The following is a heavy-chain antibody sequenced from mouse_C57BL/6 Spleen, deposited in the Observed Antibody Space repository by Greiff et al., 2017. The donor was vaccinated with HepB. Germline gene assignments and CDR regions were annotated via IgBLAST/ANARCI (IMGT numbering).Heavy chain of an antibody. Sequence: EVKLMESGGGLVKPGGSLKLSCAASGFTFSSYTMSWVRQTPEKRLEWVATISGGGGNTYYPDSVKGRFTISRDNAKNTLYLQMSSLRSEDTALYYCARDPNFYYFDYWGQGTTLTVSS. CDR1: GFTFSSYT. V-gene: IGHV5-9*01. CDR3: ARDPNFYYFDY. CDR2: ISGGGGNT. J-gene: IGHJ2*01.